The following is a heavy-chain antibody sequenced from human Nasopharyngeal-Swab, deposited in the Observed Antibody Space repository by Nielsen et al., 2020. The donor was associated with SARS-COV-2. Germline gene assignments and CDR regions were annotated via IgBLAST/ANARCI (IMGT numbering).Heavy chain of an antibody. CDR3: ARTDRGGSYFSEYYYDMDV. CDR2: ILYDGSDK. D-gene: IGHD1-26*01. Sequence: GESLKISCAASGFTFSHYAMHWVRQAPGKGLEWVAVILYDGSDKYYEESVKGRFTISRDNSKNVVYLQMNSLRAEDSAVYYCARTDRGGSYFSEYYYDMDVWGTGTTVTVSS. J-gene: IGHJ6*03. V-gene: IGHV3-30*03. CDR1: GFTFSHYA.